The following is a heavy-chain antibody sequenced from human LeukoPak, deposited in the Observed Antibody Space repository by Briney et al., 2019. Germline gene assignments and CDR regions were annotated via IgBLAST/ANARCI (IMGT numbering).Heavy chain of an antibody. Sequence: PGGSLRLSCAASGFTFSSYSMNWVRQAPGKGLEWVSSISSSSSYIYYADSVKGRFTISRDNAKNSLYLQMNSLRAEDTAVYYCVKLSSGSGSKFGFDSWGQETLVTVSS. V-gene: IGHV3-21*01. CDR1: GFTFSSYS. J-gene: IGHJ4*02. CDR2: ISSSSSYI. CDR3: VKLSSGSGSKFGFDS. D-gene: IGHD6-19*01.